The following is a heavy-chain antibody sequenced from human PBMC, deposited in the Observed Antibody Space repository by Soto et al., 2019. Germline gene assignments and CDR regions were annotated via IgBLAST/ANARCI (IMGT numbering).Heavy chain of an antibody. CDR1: GFTFSNAW. CDR3: SSWFGES. CDR2: IESKADGGTT. V-gene: IGHV3-15*04. J-gene: IGHJ5*02. D-gene: IGHD3-10*01. Sequence: GGSLRLSCAASGFTFSNAWMSWVRQAPGKGLEWVGRIESKADGGTTDYAAPVKGRFTISRDDSKKTLYLQMNSLKTEDTAVYYCSSWFGESWGQGTLVTVSS.